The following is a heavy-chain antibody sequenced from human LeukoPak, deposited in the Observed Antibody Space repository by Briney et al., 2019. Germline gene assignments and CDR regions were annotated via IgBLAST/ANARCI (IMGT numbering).Heavy chain of an antibody. Sequence: GGSLRLSCAASGFTFTSYAMSWVRQAPGKGLEWVSSISSSSSYIYYADSVKGRFTISRDNAKNSLYLQMNSLRAEDTAVYYCAREGVTDYYDSSGYSDYWGQGTLVTVSS. D-gene: IGHD3-22*01. CDR3: AREGVTDYYDSSGYSDY. CDR1: GFTFTSYA. V-gene: IGHV3-21*01. CDR2: ISSSSSYI. J-gene: IGHJ4*02.